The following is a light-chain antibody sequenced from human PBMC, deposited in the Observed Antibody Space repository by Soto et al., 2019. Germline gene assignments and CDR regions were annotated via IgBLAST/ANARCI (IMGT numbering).Light chain of an antibody. CDR2: SSS. V-gene: IGKV1-39*01. CDR1: QGIITY. CDR3: QQSFSSRWT. Sequence: DIQLTQSPSSLSASVGDRVTITXRASQGIITYLNWYQQKPGKAPNLLIYSSSTLQSGVPSRFSGSGSGTDFTLTISSLQPEDFATYYCQQSFSSRWTFGQGTKV. J-gene: IGKJ1*01.